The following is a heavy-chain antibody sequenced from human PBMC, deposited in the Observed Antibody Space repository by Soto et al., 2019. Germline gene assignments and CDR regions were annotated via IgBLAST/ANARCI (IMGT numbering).Heavy chain of an antibody. CDR1: GGTFSSYA. Sequence: VKVSCKASGGTFSSYAISWVRQAPGQGLEWMGGIIPIFGTANYAQKIQGRVTITADKSTSTAYMELSSLRSEDTAVYYCARVLVAATRYYGMDVWGQGTTVTVSS. CDR2: IIPIFGTA. CDR3: ARVLVAATRYYGMDV. V-gene: IGHV1-69*06. D-gene: IGHD2-15*01. J-gene: IGHJ6*02.